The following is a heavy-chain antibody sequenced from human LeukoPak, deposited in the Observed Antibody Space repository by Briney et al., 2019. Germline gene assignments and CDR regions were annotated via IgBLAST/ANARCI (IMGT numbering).Heavy chain of an antibody. V-gene: IGHV1-69*01. J-gene: IGHJ5*02. CDR2: IIPIFGSA. Sequence: SVKVSCRASGGTFSSYAISWVRQAPGQGLEWMGGIIPIFGSANSAQKFQGRVTITADESTSTAYMELTSLRSEDTAVYYCARSVNWNDGFWFDPWGQGTLVTVSS. D-gene: IGHD1-20*01. CDR1: GGTFSSYA. CDR3: ARSVNWNDGFWFDP.